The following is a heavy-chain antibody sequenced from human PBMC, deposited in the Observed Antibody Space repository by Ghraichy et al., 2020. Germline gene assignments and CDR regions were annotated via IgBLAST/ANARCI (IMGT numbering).Heavy chain of an antibody. CDR2: IWYDGSNK. V-gene: IGHV3-33*08. Sequence: LSLTCAASGFTFSSYGMHWVRQAPGKGLEWVAVIWYDGSNKYYADSVKGRFTISRDNSKNTLYLQMNSLRAEDTAVYYCARNPPSYCSSTSCRHYNWFDPWGQGTLVTVSS. CDR3: ARNPPSYCSSTSCRHYNWFDP. CDR1: GFTFSSYG. D-gene: IGHD2-2*01. J-gene: IGHJ5*02.